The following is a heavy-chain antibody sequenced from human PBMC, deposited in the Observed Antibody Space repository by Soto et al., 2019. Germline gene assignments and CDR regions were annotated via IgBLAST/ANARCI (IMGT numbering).Heavy chain of an antibody. CDR1: GYTFTSYG. J-gene: IGHJ5*02. CDR2: ISAYNGNT. CDR3: ARDGCITATCAGGGNWFDP. Sequence: QVQLVQSGAEVKKPGASVKVSCKASGYTFTSYGISWVRQAPGQGLEWMGWISAYNGNTNYAQKLQGRVTMTTDTATSTAYMELRSLRSDDTAVYYCARDGCITATCAGGGNWFDPWGQGTPVTVSS. V-gene: IGHV1-18*01. D-gene: IGHD3-10*01.